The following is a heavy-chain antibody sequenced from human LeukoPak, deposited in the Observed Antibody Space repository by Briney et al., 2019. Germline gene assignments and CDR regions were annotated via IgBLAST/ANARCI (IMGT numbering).Heavy chain of an antibody. Sequence: PGGALTLSCAASGFTFSSYAMHWVRQAPAKGLEWVGVISYDGSNKYYADSVKGRFTISRDNSKNTLYLQMNSLRAEDTAVYYCARAAMGFDYWGQGTLVTVSS. CDR1: GFTFSSYA. J-gene: IGHJ4*02. CDR2: ISYDGSNK. CDR3: ARAAMGFDY. V-gene: IGHV3-30-3*01. D-gene: IGHD5-18*01.